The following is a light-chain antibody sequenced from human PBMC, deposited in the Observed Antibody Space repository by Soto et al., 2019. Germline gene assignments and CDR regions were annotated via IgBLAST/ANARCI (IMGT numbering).Light chain of an antibody. V-gene: IGLV2-18*02. CDR3: TSYTSSSTFV. Sequence: QSALTQPPSVSGPPGQSVTISCTGTSSDVGSYNRVSWYQQPPGTAPKLMIYEVNNRPSGVPDRFSGSKSGNTASLTISGLQPEDEADYYCTSYTSSSTFVFGTGTKVTVL. CDR1: SSDVGSYNR. CDR2: EVN. J-gene: IGLJ1*01.